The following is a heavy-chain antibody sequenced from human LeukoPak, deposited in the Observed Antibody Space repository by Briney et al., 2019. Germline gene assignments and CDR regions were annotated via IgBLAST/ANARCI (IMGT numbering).Heavy chain of an antibody. CDR2: INPNSGGT. CDR1: GYTFTGYY. V-gene: IGHV1-2*02. Sequence: GASVKVSCKASGYTFTGYYMHWVRQAPGQGLEWMGWINPNSGGTNYAQKFQGRVTMTRDASISTAYMELSRLRSDDTAVYFCARDRYGDGFAHFDYWGQGTLVTVSS. D-gene: IGHD5-24*01. CDR3: ARDRYGDGFAHFDY. J-gene: IGHJ4*02.